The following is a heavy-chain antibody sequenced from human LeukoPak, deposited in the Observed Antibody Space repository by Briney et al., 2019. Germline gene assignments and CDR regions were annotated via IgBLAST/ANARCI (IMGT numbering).Heavy chain of an antibody. CDR1: GFTFDDYA. D-gene: IGHD2-2*02. V-gene: IGHV3-9*01. J-gene: IGHJ4*02. CDR2: ISWNSGAI. CDR3: ANGLSKSSSASYYTD. Sequence: GRSLRLSCAASGFTFDDYAMHWVRQAPGKGLEWVSGISWNSGAIGYADSVKGRFTISRDNAKNSLYLQMNSLRAEDTALYYCANGLSKSSSASYYTDWGQGTLVTVSS.